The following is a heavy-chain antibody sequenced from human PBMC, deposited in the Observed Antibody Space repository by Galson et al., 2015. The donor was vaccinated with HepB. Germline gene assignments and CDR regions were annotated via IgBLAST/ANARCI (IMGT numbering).Heavy chain of an antibody. CDR2: MNPNRGNK. CDR1: GYTFTSYD. CDR3: ARVSPYCSGGTGYDASDI. Sequence: SVKVSCKASGYTFTSYDINWVRQATGQGLEWVGWMNPNRGNKGYVQKFKGRVTMTRDTSISTAYMELSSLRSEDTAVYYCARVSPYCSGGTGYDASDICGRGSMITAAS. D-gene: IGHD2-15*01. V-gene: IGHV1-8*01. J-gene: IGHJ3*02.